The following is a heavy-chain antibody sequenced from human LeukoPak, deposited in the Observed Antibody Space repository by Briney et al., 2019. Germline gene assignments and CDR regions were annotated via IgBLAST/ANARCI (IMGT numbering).Heavy chain of an antibody. CDR3: AKCIVGATAPFDY. J-gene: IGHJ4*02. Sequence: PGGSLRLSCAASGFTFSSYAMHWVRQAPGKGLEWVAFISYDGSNKYYADSVKGRFTISRDNSKNTLYLQMNSLRAEDTAVYYCAKCIVGATAPFDYWGQGTLVTVSS. V-gene: IGHV3-30*04. CDR2: ISYDGSNK. D-gene: IGHD1-26*01. CDR1: GFTFSSYA.